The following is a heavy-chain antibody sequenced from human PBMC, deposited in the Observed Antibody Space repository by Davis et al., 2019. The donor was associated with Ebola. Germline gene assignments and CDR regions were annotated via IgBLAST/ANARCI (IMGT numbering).Heavy chain of an antibody. V-gene: IGHV3-11*03. D-gene: IGHD5-12*01. CDR3: TTPGGQDSGYDVFDI. CDR2: MSGDSLYT. CDR1: GFTFAAYY. Sequence: GGSLRLSCAASGFTFAAYYMSWIRQAPGKGLEWVSYMSGDSLYTNYADSVRGRFTISRDDAKSSLYLQMNSLRSEDTALYYCTTPGGQDSGYDVFDIWGQGTMVTVSS. J-gene: IGHJ3*02.